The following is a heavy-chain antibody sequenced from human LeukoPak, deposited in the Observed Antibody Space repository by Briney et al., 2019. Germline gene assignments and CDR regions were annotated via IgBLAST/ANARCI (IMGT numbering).Heavy chain of an antibody. CDR3: ARGPYYGPGSYYNHFDY. J-gene: IGHJ4*02. Sequence: GASVKVSCKASGYTFTSYDINWVRQATGQGLEWMGWMNPNSGNTGYAQKFQGRVTMTRNTSISTAYMELSSLRSEDTAVCYCARGPYYGPGSYYNHFDYWGQGTLVTVSS. V-gene: IGHV1-8*01. D-gene: IGHD3-10*01. CDR1: GYTFTSYD. CDR2: MNPNSGNT.